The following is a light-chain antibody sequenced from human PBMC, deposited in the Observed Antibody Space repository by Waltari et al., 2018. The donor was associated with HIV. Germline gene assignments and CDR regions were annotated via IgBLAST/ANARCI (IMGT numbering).Light chain of an antibody. Sequence: SCTGSSSNIGTNHDVHWYQQLPGTAPKLLIYVDTNRPSEIPDRFSGSKSGTSASLTITGLQAEDEADYYCQSYDSSLGVVFGGGTKLTVL. CDR3: QSYDSSLGVV. J-gene: IGLJ2*01. V-gene: IGLV1-40*01. CDR2: VDT. CDR1: SSNIGTNHD.